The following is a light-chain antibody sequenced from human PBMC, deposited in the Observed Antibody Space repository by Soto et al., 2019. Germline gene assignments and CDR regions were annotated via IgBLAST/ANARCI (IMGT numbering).Light chain of an antibody. V-gene: IGKV3-20*01. CDR1: QSVSSSY. Sequence: EIVLTQSPGTLSLSPGERATLSCRASQSVSSSYLAWYQQKPGQAPRLLIYGASSRATGIPDRFSGSGSGTDFTLTISSLEPEHFAVYYCQQYGRSPRFTFGPGTKVDIK. CDR2: GAS. CDR3: QQYGRSPRFT. J-gene: IGKJ3*01.